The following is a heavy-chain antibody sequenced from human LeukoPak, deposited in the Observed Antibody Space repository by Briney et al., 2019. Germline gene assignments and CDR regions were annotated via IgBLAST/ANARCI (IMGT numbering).Heavy chain of an antibody. Sequence: PSETLSLTCAVYGEPSIGYYWAWIRQPPGKGLEWIGEINDSGSTDYNSGTTNYNPSLKSRVTMSVDTSNKQFSLKLSSVTAADTAVYYCARHGAARNWFDPWGQGTLVTVSS. CDR2: INDSGST. J-gene: IGHJ5*02. CDR3: ARHGAARNWFDP. D-gene: IGHD3-16*01. V-gene: IGHV4-34*01. CDR1: GEPSIGYY.